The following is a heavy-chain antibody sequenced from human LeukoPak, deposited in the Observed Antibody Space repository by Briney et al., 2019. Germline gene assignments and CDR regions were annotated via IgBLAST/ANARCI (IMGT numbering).Heavy chain of an antibody. J-gene: IGHJ3*02. CDR2: INPNSGGT. V-gene: IGHV1-2*02. CDR3: ARGTDDFWKDAFDI. CDR1: GYTFTGYY. D-gene: IGHD3-3*01. Sequence: ASVKVSCKASGYTFTGYYMHWVRQAPGQGLEWMGWINPNSGGTNYAQKFQGRVTMTRDTSISTAYVELSRLRSDDTAVYYCARGTDDFWKDAFDIWGQGTMVTVSS.